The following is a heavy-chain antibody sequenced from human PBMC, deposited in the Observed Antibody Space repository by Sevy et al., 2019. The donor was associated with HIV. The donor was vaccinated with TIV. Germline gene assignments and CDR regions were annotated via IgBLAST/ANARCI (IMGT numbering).Heavy chain of an antibody. CDR1: GFTFSTYG. Sequence: GGSLRLSCAASGFTFSTYGMHWVRQAPGKGLEWVAVISYDGIKTHYADSMKGRFTISRDNSKNTLYLQMNSLRPEDTAVYYCAKDGGWYNYAPSDYWGLGTLVTVSS. D-gene: IGHD1-1*01. J-gene: IGHJ4*02. CDR2: ISYDGIKT. V-gene: IGHV3-30*18. CDR3: AKDGGWYNYAPSDY.